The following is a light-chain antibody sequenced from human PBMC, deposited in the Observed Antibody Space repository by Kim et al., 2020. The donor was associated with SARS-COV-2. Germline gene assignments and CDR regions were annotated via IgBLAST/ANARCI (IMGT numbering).Light chain of an antibody. V-gene: IGKV3-15*01. CDR1: QSGSNN. J-gene: IGKJ4*01. CDR3: QQYNTWPPS. CDR2: AAS. Sequence: VAPGERATLSCRASQSGSNNLAWYQQKPGQAPRRLIYAASIRATDIPARFSGSGSGTEFTLTISSLQSEDFAVYYCQQYNTWPPSFGGGTKVDIK.